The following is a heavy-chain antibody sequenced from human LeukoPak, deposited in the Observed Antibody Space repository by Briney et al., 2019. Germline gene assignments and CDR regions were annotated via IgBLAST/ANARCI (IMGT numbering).Heavy chain of an antibody. Sequence: ASVKVSCKASGYTFTTHDLTWERQATGQGLEWMGWMNPGNGDTAYAQKFQGRVAMTRDTSMSTAYMELNNLGSEDTAIYYCARGLGDYNTDWFPVSGYWGQGTPVTVSS. D-gene: IGHD3-9*01. CDR3: ARGLGDYNTDWFPVSGY. CDR1: GYTFTTHD. V-gene: IGHV1-8*01. J-gene: IGHJ4*02. CDR2: MNPGNGDT.